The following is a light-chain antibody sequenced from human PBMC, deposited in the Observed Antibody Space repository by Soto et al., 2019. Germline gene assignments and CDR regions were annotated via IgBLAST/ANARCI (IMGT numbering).Light chain of an antibody. V-gene: IGLV7-46*01. Sequence: QAVVTQEPSLTVSPGGTVTLTCGSSTGAVTSGHYPYWFQQKPGQAPRTLIYDTSNKHSWTPARFSGSLLGGKAAVTLSGAQPEDEAEYYCLVSYSGAPHVVFGGGTKLTVL. J-gene: IGLJ2*01. CDR2: DTS. CDR1: TGAVTSGHY. CDR3: LVSYSGAPHVV.